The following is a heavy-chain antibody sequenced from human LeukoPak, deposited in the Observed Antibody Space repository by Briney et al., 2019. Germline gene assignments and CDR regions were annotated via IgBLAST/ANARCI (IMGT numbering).Heavy chain of an antibody. D-gene: IGHD2-21*01. J-gene: IGHJ6*02. Sequence: GRSLRLSCAASGFTFSSYGMHWVRQAPGKGLEWVAHIWFDGSNKYFADSVKGRFTISRDNSKNTLYLQMNSLRAEDTAVYYCAKIFQPYGMDVWGQGTTVTVSS. CDR2: IWFDGSNK. CDR1: GFTFSSYG. V-gene: IGHV3-33*06. CDR3: AKIFQPYGMDV.